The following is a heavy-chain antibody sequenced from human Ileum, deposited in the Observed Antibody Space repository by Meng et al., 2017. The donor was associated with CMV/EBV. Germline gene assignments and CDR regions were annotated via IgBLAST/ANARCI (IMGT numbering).Heavy chain of an antibody. CDR3: ARASPQRRFLSY. Sequence: QQWGEGQLKPSEPLAHVWAVQNSAFSDDYWTWIRQSPGKGLEWIGESNNRGSTNYTPSLKSRVTISIDTSRNQFSLKLTSMTAADTAVYYCARASPQRRFLSYWGQGTLVTVSS. D-gene: IGHD3-3*01. CDR2: SNNRGST. CDR1: NSAFSDDY. V-gene: IGHV4-34*01. J-gene: IGHJ4*02.